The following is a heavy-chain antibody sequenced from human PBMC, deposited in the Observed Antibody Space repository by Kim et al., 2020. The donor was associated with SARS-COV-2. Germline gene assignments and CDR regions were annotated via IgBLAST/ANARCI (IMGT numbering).Heavy chain of an antibody. CDR2: ISSSGSTI. J-gene: IGHJ6*02. CDR1: GFTFSSYE. CDR3: ARDHIRYFDWLHAKDYYYYYGMDV. V-gene: IGHV3-48*03. D-gene: IGHD3-9*01. Sequence: GGSLRLSCAASGFTFSSYEMNWVRQAPGKGLEWVSYISSSGSTIYYADSVKGRFTISRDNAKNSLYLQMNSLRAEDTAVYYCARDHIRYFDWLHAKDYYYYYGMDVWGQGTTVTVSS.